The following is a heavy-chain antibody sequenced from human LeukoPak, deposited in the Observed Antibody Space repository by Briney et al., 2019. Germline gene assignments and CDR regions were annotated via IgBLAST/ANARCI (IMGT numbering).Heavy chain of an antibody. D-gene: IGHD3-22*01. V-gene: IGHV4-4*07. J-gene: IGHJ4*02. CDR2: IHMSGST. CDR3: ARDYSSRAGSGGYHY. CDR1: GDSINSYH. Sequence: PSETLSLTYTVCGDSINSYHWSWIRQPAGKGLEWIGRIHMSGSTNYNPSLRSRVAISMDNSKNQFSLEVTSVTAADTALYYCARDYSSRAGSGGYHYWGQGTLVTVSS.